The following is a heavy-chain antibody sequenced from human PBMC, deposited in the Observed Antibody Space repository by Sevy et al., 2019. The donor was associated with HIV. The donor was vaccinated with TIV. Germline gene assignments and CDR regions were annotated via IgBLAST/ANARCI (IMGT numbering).Heavy chain of an antibody. CDR2: ISYSGRT. J-gene: IGHJ3*01. D-gene: IGHD1-26*01. Sequence: SETLSLTCTVSGGSISSLNYYWSWIRQHPGKGLEWIGYISYSGRTAYNPSLKSRLTISLDTSKNQFSLRLSSVTAADKALFYCARANAYLTSDAFDLWGQWTMVTVSS. V-gene: IGHV4-31*03. CDR1: GGSISSLNYY. CDR3: ARANAYLTSDAFDL.